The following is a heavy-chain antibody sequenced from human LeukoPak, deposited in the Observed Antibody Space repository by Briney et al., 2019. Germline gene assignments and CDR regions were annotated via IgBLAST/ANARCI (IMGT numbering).Heavy chain of an antibody. Sequence: SETLSLTCTVAGGSISSSSYYWGWIRQPPGKGLEWIGSIYFSGSTYYNPSLKSRVTISIDTPKNQFSLKLNSVTAADAAVYYCARQDYYYYVDVWGKGTTVTVSS. CDR2: IYFSGST. J-gene: IGHJ6*03. CDR1: GGSISSSSYY. CDR3: ARQDYYYYVDV. V-gene: IGHV4-39*01.